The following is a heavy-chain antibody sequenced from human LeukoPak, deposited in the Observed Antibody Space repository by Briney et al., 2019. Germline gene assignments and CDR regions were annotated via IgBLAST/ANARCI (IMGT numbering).Heavy chain of an antibody. J-gene: IGHJ4*02. CDR3: ARGTKSNYGY. D-gene: IGHD4-11*01. V-gene: IGHV4-39*07. CDR1: GGSISSSSYY. CDR2: IYYSGST. Sequence: PSETLSLACTVSGGSISSSSYYWGWIRQPPGKGLEWIGSIYYSGSTNYNPSLKSRVTISVDTSKNQFSLKLSSVTAADTAVYYCARGTKSNYGYWGQGTLVTVSS.